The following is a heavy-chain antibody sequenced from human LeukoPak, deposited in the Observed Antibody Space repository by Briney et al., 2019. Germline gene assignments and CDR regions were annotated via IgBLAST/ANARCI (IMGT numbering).Heavy chain of an antibody. Sequence: ASVKVSCKASGYTFTGYYMHWVRQAPGQGLEWMGWINPNSGGTNYAQKFQGRVTMTRDTSISTAYMELSRLRSDDTAVYYCARDHGGILWFGEFNNWFDPWGQGTLVTASS. CDR3: ARDHGGILWFGEFNNWFDP. CDR2: INPNSGGT. J-gene: IGHJ5*02. CDR1: GYTFTGYY. V-gene: IGHV1-2*02. D-gene: IGHD3-10*01.